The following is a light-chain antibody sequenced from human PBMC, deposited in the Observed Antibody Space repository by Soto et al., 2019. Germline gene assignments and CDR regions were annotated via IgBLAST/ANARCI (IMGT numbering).Light chain of an antibody. CDR3: QQYDDLPWT. Sequence: DIQMTQSPSSLSASVGDRVTITCQASQDISNYLNWYQQKPGKAPKLLIYDASNLETGVPSGFSGSGSATDFTLTISSLQPEDIATYYCQQYDDLPWTFGQGTKVEIK. CDR2: DAS. CDR1: QDISNY. J-gene: IGKJ1*01. V-gene: IGKV1-33*01.